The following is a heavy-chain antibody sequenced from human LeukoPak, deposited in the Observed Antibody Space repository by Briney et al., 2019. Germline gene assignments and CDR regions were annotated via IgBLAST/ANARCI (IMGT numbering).Heavy chain of an antibody. CDR2: IWYDGSNK. CDR1: GFTFSSYG. V-gene: IGHV3-33*01. Sequence: PGGSLRLSCAASGFTFSSYGMHWVRQAPGKGLEWVAVIWYDGSNKYYADSVKGRFTISRDNSKNTLYLQMNSLRAEDTAVYYCARERARLILDGNYDFWSGKYDAFDIWGQGTMVTVS. D-gene: IGHD3-3*01. CDR3: ARERARLILDGNYDFWSGKYDAFDI. J-gene: IGHJ3*02.